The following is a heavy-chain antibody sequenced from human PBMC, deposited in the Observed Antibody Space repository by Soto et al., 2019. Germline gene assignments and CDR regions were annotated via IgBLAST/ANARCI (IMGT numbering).Heavy chain of an antibody. CDR2: IYYSGST. J-gene: IGHJ4*02. CDR1: GGSINNYY. Sequence: PSETLSLTCTVSGGSINNYYWSWIRQPPGKGLEWIGYIYYSGSTNYNPSLKSRVTISVDTSKNQFSLKLSSVTAADTAGYYCARRHGYTFDSWGPRTLVTV. D-gene: IGHD3-16*01. V-gene: IGHV4-59*08. CDR3: ARRHGYTFDS.